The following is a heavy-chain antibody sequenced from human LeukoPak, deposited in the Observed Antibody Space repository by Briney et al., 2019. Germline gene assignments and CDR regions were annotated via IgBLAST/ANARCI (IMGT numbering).Heavy chain of an antibody. V-gene: IGHV4-59*08. CDR1: GGSISSYY. CDR3: ARQGYDILTGYIDAFDI. D-gene: IGHD3-9*01. CDR2: ISYSGST. J-gene: IGHJ3*02. Sequence: SETLSLTCTVSGGSISSYYWSWIRQPPGKGLEWIGYISYSGSTNYNPSLKSRVTISIDTSKNQFSLKLRSVTAADTAVYYCARQGYDILTGYIDAFDIWGQGTMVTVSS.